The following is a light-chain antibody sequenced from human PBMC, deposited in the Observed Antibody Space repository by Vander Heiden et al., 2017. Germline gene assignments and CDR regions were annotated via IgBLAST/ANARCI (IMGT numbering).Light chain of an antibody. J-gene: IGLJ2*01. V-gene: IGLV1-47*02. CDR1: SSNIGSHY. CDR2: IND. Sequence: QSVLTHPPSASGTPGHRVTISCSGSSSNIGSHYVYWYQQPPGTAPKLLIIINDERTRGVRVRFSDSTSGTSDSPAISGSRSEDEDEYYYSACAVTLSGTVVFGGGTKLTV. CDR3: SACAVTLSGTVV.